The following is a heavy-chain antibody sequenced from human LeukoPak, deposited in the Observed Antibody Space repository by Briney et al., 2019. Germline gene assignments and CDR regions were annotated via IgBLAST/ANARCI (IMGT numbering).Heavy chain of an antibody. CDR1: GYTFTSYD. D-gene: IGHD2-2*01. CDR3: ARKGPANYYYYYMDV. V-gene: IGHV1-8*01. J-gene: IGHJ6*03. Sequence: ASVKVSCKASGYTFTSYDINWVRQATGQGLEWMGWMNPNSGNTGYAQKFQGRVTMTRNTSISTAYMELSSLRSEDTAVYFCARKGPANYYYYYMDVWGKGTTVTLSS. CDR2: MNPNSGNT.